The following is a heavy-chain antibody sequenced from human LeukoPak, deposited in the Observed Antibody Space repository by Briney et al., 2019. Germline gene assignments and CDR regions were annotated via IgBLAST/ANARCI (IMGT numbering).Heavy chain of an antibody. CDR3: AGIGLGVSFGSGFDY. Sequence: GGSLRLSCVASGFSLRGYAMHWVRQAPGKGGLEWVTMISYDGRDQYYADSVKGRFTISRDDSKNTLFLQMNSLRVEDTAMYHCAGIGLGVSFGSGFDYWGQGTLVTVTS. J-gene: IGHJ4*02. D-gene: IGHD3-10*01. V-gene: IGHV3-30-3*01. CDR2: ISYDGRDQ. CDR1: GFSLRGYA.